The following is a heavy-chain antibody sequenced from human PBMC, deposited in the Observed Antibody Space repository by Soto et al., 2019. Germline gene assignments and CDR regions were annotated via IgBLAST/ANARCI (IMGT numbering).Heavy chain of an antibody. CDR1: GGAFSGYY. Sequence: ASETLSLPCGGYGGAFSGYYLSWVRQPPGKGLEWIGEINHSGSTNYNPSLKSRVTISVDTSKNQFSLKLSSVTAADTAVYYCARLVTTRVNWFDPWGQGTLVTVSS. CDR2: INHSGST. V-gene: IGHV4-34*01. D-gene: IGHD4-17*01. CDR3: ARLVTTRVNWFDP. J-gene: IGHJ5*02.